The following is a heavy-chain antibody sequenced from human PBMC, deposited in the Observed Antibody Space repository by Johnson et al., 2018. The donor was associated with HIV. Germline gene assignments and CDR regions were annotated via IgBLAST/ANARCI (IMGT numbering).Heavy chain of an antibody. Sequence: EVQLVQSGGVVVQPGGSLRLSCAASGFTFDDYAMHWVRQAPGKGLEWVSVIYSGGSTFNAHSVKGRFTISRDNSDNPVYLQMNSLRAEDTAVYYCARERPGYGGHDPFDIWGQGTMVTVSS. CDR1: GFTFDDYA. CDR2: IYSGGST. V-gene: IGHV3-66*01. D-gene: IGHD4-23*01. CDR3: ARERPGYGGHDPFDI. J-gene: IGHJ3*02.